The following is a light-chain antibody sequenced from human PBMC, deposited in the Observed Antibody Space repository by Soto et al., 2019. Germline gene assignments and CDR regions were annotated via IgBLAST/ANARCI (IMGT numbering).Light chain of an antibody. V-gene: IGKV1-12*01. Sequence: DIQMTQSPSSVSASVGDRLTITCRASRDISNSLAWYQQTPGKAPKLLLRGASSLHRGWPSRFSGGVAATEFTLTISSRQPEDFATYYCQQTSAFPRTFGQWPKVDVK. CDR2: GAS. J-gene: IGKJ3*01. CDR1: RDISNS. CDR3: QQTSAFPRT.